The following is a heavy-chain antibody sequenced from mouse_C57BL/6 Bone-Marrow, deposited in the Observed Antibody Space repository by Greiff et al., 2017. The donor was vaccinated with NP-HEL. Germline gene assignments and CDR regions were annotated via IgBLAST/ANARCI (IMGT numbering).Heavy chain of an antibody. CDR2: FWWDDDK. J-gene: IGHJ2*01. D-gene: IGHD4-1*01. CDR1: GFSLSTFGMG. CDR3: ARIGRGANFYYCDY. V-gene: IGHV8-8*01. Sequence: QVTLKESGPGILQPSQTLSLTCSFSGFSLSTFGMGVGWIRQPSGKGLEWLAHFWWDDDKYYNPALKSRLTISKDTSKNQVFLKSANVDTADTATYYCARIGRGANFYYCDYGGQGTTLTVSS.